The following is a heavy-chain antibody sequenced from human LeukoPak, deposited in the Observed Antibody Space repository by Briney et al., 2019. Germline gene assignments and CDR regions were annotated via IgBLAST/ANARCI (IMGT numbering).Heavy chain of an antibody. CDR2: LKLYDGSI. D-gene: IGHD3-22*01. CDR1: GYSFIRYH. CDR3: ATRRQGYYDSSGYYGY. J-gene: IGHJ4*02. V-gene: IGHV1-46*01. Sequence: ASVKVSCKASGYSFIRYHIHWVRQAPGQGLEWMGVLKLYDGSISHAQKFQGRVTMTEDTSTDTAYMELSSLRSEDTAVYYCATRRQGYYDSSGYYGYWGQGTLVTVSS.